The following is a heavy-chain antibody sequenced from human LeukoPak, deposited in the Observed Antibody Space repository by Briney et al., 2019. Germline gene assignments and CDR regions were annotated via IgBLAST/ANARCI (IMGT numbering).Heavy chain of an antibody. CDR2: ISYDGSNK. Sequence: GGSLRLSCAASGFTFSSYAMHWVRQAPSKGLEWVAVISYDGSNKYYADSVKGRFTISRDNSKNTLYLQMNSLRAEDTAVYYCARVSPNTVTTLQYLDYWGQGTLVTVSS. V-gene: IGHV3-30*04. D-gene: IGHD4-17*01. CDR1: GFTFSSYA. J-gene: IGHJ4*02. CDR3: ARVSPNTVTTLQYLDY.